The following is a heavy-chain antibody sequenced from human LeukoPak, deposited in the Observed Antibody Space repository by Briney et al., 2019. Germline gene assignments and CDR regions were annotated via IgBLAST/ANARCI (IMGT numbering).Heavy chain of an antibody. V-gene: IGHV4-39*01. CDR2: IYYSGRT. J-gene: IGHJ4*02. CDR3: ARAYSSSFPYFDY. D-gene: IGHD6-6*01. Sequence: SETLSLTCTVSGGSISSSSYYWGWLRQPPGKGLEGIGSIYYSGRTYYTPSLKTPVTISVDTSKNQFSLKLSSVTAADTAVYYCARAYSSSFPYFDYWGQGTLATVSS. CDR1: GGSISSSSYY.